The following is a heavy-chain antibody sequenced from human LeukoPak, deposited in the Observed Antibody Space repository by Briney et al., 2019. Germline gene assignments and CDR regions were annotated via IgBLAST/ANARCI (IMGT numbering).Heavy chain of an antibody. J-gene: IGHJ3*02. D-gene: IGHD3-22*01. CDR1: GGTFSSYA. Sequence: SVKVSCKASGGTFSSYAISWVRQAPGQGLEWMGRIIPIFGIANYAQKFQGRVTITADKSTSTAYMELSSLRSEDAAVYYCARADSSGYYQRRDAFDIWGQGTMVTVSS. V-gene: IGHV1-69*04. CDR2: IIPIFGIA. CDR3: ARADSSGYYQRRDAFDI.